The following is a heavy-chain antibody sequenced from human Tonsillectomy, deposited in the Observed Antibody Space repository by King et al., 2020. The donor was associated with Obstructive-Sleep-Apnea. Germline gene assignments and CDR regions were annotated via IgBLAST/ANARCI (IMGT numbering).Heavy chain of an antibody. J-gene: IGHJ4*02. CDR2: ISWDGGSA. Sequence: VQLVESGGVVVQPGGSLRLSCAASGFTFDYYAMHWVRQAPGKGLEWVSLISWDGGSAYHADSVKVHLTISRDNSKNSLYLQMNSLRAEDTALYYCAKAYYRYSTTRGFDYWGQGTLVTVSS. CDR3: AKAYYRYSTTRGFDY. V-gene: IGHV3-43D*03. D-gene: IGHD1-26*01. CDR1: GFTFDYYA.